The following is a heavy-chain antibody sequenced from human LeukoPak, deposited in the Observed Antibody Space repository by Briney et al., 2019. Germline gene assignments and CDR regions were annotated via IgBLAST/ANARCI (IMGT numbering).Heavy chain of an antibody. J-gene: IGHJ4*02. Sequence: GGSLRLSCAASGFTFSAYWMTWVRQAPGKGLEWVANIKEDGSEKYYVDSVRGRFTISRDNAQNTLHVQMNSLRAEDTAVYYCARDGGRIVYSNARGYSDYWGQGTLVTVSS. D-gene: IGHD3-22*01. CDR2: IKEDGSEK. CDR3: ARDGGRIVYSNARGYSDY. V-gene: IGHV3-7*01. CDR1: GFTFSAYW.